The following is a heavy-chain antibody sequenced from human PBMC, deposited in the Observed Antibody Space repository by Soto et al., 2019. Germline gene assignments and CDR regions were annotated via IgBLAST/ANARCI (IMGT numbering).Heavy chain of an antibody. CDR3: AKVEPSSNGKRLHP. V-gene: IGHV3-23*01. J-gene: IGHJ5*02. Sequence: PGGSLRLSCAASGFTFSSYAMSWVSQAPGKGLEWVSAISGSCSSTYYADSVKGRFTISRDNSKNTLYLKMNRLRAEDTAVYYCAKVEPSSNGKRLHPWGQGPLVTVSS. D-gene: IGHD5-12*01. CDR1: GFTFSSYA. CDR2: ISGSCSST.